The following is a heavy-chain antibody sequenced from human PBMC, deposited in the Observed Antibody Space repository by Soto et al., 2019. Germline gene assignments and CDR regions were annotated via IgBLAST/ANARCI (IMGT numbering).Heavy chain of an antibody. CDR3: ATGTYYYDSSGYSPPGAFDI. CDR2: ISYDGSNK. Sequence: LSLSCAASGFTFSSYGMHWVRQAPGKGLEWVAVISYDGSNKYYADSVKGRFTISRDNSKNTLYLQMNSLRAEDTAVYYCATGTYYYDSSGYSPPGAFDIWGQGTMVTVSS. D-gene: IGHD3-22*01. J-gene: IGHJ3*02. V-gene: IGHV3-30*03. CDR1: GFTFSSYG.